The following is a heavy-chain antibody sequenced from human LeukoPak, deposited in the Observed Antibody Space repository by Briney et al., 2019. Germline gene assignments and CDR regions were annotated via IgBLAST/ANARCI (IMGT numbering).Heavy chain of an antibody. V-gene: IGHV3-33*01. D-gene: IGHD6-6*01. CDR1: GFTFSSYG. CDR2: IWYDGSNK. Sequence: GRSLRPSCAASGFTFSSYGMHWVRQAPGKGLEWVAVIWYDGSNKYYADSVKGRFTISRDNSKNTLYLQMNSLRAEDTAVYYCARDEDSSSSGPSVDYWGQGTLVTVSS. J-gene: IGHJ4*02. CDR3: ARDEDSSSSGPSVDY.